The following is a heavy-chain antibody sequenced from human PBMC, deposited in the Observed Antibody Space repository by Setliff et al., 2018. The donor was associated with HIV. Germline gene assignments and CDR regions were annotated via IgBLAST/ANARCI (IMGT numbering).Heavy chain of an antibody. D-gene: IGHD1-26*01. Sequence: GSLRLSCAASGFIFSSYAMHWVRQTPGKGLEWVAVMSYDGNNKYYADSVKGRFTISRDNSKNTLFLQMNSLRPEDTAVYYCARGRGGMVADYWGQGTLVTVSS. CDR1: GFIFSSYA. V-gene: IGHV3-30*01. J-gene: IGHJ4*02. CDR2: MSYDGNNK. CDR3: ARGRGGMVADY.